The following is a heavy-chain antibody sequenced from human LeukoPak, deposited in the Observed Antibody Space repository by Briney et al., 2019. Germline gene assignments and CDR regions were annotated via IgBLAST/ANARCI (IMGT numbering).Heavy chain of an antibody. J-gene: IGHJ4*02. CDR2: ISGSGGST. Sequence: GGFLRLSCAASGFTFSSYAMSWVRQAPGKGLEWVSAISGSGGSTYYADSVKGRFTISRDNSKNTLYLQMNSLRAEDTAVYYCAKGGARDGYNPFDYWGQGTLVTVSS. CDR1: GFTFSSYA. V-gene: IGHV3-23*01. D-gene: IGHD5-24*01. CDR3: AKGGARDGYNPFDY.